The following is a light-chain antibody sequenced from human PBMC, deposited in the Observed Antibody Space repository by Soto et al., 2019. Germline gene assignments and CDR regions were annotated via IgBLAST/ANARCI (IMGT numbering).Light chain of an antibody. CDR2: VGS. V-gene: IGLV2-23*01. CDR3: CSYAGSNTYWV. Sequence: QSALTQPASVSGSPGQSITISCTGTSSDVGSYDVVSWYQQHPGKAPQLMIYVGSKRPSGVSTRFSGSKSGNTASLTISGLQAEDEADYYCCSYAGSNTYWVFGGGTKVTVL. J-gene: IGLJ3*02. CDR1: SSDVGSYDV.